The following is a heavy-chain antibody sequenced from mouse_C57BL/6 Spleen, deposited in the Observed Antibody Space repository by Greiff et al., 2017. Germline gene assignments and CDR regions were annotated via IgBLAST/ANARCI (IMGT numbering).Heavy chain of an antibody. CDR3: TRDYGSSYAWFAY. CDR1: GYTFTSYW. CDR2: IYPGNSDT. V-gene: IGHV1-5*01. D-gene: IGHD1-1*01. Sequence: VQLQQSGTVLARPGASVKMSCKTSGYTFTSYWMHWVKQRPGQGLEWIGAIYPGNSDTSYNQKSKGKAKLTAVTSASTAYMELSSLTNEDSAVYYCTRDYGSSYAWFAYWGQGTLVTVSA. J-gene: IGHJ3*01.